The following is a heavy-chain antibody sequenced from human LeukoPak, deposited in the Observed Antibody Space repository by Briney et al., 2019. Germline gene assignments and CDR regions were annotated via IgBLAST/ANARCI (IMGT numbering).Heavy chain of an antibody. CDR3: ATKQWLAPPPDS. V-gene: IGHV3-74*01. J-gene: IGHJ4*02. CDR2: INTDGTVT. Sequence: GGSLRLSCAASGFTFSKYWMLWVRQAPGKGLESVSRINTDGTVTTYTDSVKGRFTVSRDNADNTMFLQMNSVRDEDTAVYYCATKQWLAPPPDSWGQGTPVTVSS. CDR1: GFTFSKYW. D-gene: IGHD6-19*01.